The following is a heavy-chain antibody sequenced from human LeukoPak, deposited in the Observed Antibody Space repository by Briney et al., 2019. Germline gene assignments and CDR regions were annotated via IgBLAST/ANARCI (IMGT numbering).Heavy chain of an antibody. Sequence: SETLSLTCTVSGGSISSSSYYWGWIRQPPGKGLEWIGSIYYSGSTYYNPSLKSRVTISVDTSKNQFSLKLSSVTAADTAVYYCARFTGKQQSIAVAGDYWGQGTLVTVSS. J-gene: IGHJ4*02. CDR1: GGSISSSSYY. D-gene: IGHD6-19*01. CDR3: ARFTGKQQSIAVAGDY. CDR2: IYYSGST. V-gene: IGHV4-39*07.